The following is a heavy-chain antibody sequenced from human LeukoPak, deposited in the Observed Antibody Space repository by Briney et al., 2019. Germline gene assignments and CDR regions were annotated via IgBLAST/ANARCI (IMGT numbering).Heavy chain of an antibody. D-gene: IGHD2-2*02. V-gene: IGHV3-23*01. CDR3: AKEERYCSSISCYNDY. J-gene: IGHJ4*02. CDR1: GFTFTNYA. Sequence: GGSRRLSCVAAGFTFTNYAMSWVRQAPGKGLEWVSDVSGSGGSTYYADSVKGRFTISRDNSKNTLYLQIDSLRAEDTAIYYCAKEERYCSSISCYNDYWGQGTLVTVSS. CDR2: VSGSGGST.